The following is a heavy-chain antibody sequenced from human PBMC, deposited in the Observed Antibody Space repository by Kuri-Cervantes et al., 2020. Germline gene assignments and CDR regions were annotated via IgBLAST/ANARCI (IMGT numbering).Heavy chain of an antibody. V-gene: IGHV3-21*01. CDR3: ARVGRAEDY. Sequence: GESLKISCAASGFTFSSYSMNWVRQAPGKGLEWVSSISSSSSYIYYADSVKGRFTISGDNAKNPLYLQMNSLRAEDTAVYYCARVGRAEDYWGQGTLVTVSS. CDR1: GFTFSSYS. CDR2: ISSSSSYI. J-gene: IGHJ4*02. D-gene: IGHD2-15*01.